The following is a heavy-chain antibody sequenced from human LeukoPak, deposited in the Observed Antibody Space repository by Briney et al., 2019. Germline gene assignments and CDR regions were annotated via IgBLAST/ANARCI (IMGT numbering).Heavy chain of an antibody. CDR1: GYTFTSYG. D-gene: IGHD3-22*01. CDR3: ARDILHRIHYDSSAYYPGSSY. Sequence: ASVKVSCKASGYTFTSYGITWVRQAPGQGLEWMGWISAYNAYTYYAQKLQGRVTMTTDTSTSTAYMELRSLRSDDTAVYYCARDILHRIHYDSSAYYPGSSYWGQGTLVTVSS. V-gene: IGHV1-18*01. J-gene: IGHJ4*02. CDR2: ISAYNAYT.